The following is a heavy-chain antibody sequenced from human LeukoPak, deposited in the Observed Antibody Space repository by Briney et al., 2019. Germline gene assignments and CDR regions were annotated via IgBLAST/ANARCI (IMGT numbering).Heavy chain of an antibody. CDR2: IYTSGST. J-gene: IGHJ6*03. CDR1: GGSISSGSYY. Sequence: SETLSLTCTVSGGSISSGSYYWSWIRQPAGKGLEWIGRIYTSGSTNYNPSLKSRVTISVDTSKNQFSLKLSSVTAADTAVYYCARTSGLSHYYYMDVWGKGTTVTVSS. D-gene: IGHD4/OR15-4a*01. V-gene: IGHV4-61*02. CDR3: ARTSGLSHYYYMDV.